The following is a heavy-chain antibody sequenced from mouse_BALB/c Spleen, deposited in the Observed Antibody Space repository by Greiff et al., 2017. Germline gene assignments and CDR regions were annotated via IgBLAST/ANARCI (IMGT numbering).Heavy chain of an antibody. CDR1: GFSLTNYG. CDR2: IWSRGST. Sequence: QVQLQQSGPGLVQPSQSLSITCTASGFSLTNYGVHWVRQSPGKGLEWLGVIWSRGSTDYNAAFISRLSITKDNSKSQVFFKMNSLQANETAIYYCARGTQYDGYAMDDWGQGTSVTVSA. D-gene: IGHD2-14*01. CDR3: ARGTQYDGYAMDD. V-gene: IGHV2-2*02. J-gene: IGHJ4*01.